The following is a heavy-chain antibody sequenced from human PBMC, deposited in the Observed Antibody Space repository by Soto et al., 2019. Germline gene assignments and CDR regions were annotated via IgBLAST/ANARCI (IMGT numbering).Heavy chain of an antibody. CDR3: ARHEVHSSCFTDY. Sequence: SETLSLTCTVSGGSISSSSYYWGWIRQPPGKGLEWIGSIYYSGSTYYNPSLKSRVTISVDTSKNQFSLKLSSVTAADTAVYYCARHEVHSSCFTDYWGQGTLVT. CDR2: IYYSGST. V-gene: IGHV4-39*01. D-gene: IGHD2-2*02. CDR1: GGSISSSSYY. J-gene: IGHJ4*02.